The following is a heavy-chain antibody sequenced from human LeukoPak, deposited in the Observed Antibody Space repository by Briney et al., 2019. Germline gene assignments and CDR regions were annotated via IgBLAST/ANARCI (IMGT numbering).Heavy chain of an antibody. J-gene: IGHJ6*02. CDR1: GGTFSSYA. CDR2: IIPIHGLA. D-gene: IGHD3-22*01. CDR3: ASPGGGRYDSSGYPTGYGMDV. Sequence: ASVKVSCKASGGTFSSYAISWVRQAPGQGLEWMGRIIPIHGLANYAQKFQGRVTITADKSTSTAYMELSSLRSEDTAVYYCASPGGGRYDSSGYPTGYGMDVWGQGTTVTVSS. V-gene: IGHV1-69*04.